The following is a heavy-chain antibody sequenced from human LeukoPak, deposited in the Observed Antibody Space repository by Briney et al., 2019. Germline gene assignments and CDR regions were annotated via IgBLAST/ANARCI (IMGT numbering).Heavy chain of an antibody. CDR3: ARISYGSTVVTPGDAFDI. D-gene: IGHD4-23*01. CDR2: IYTSGST. Sequence: SETLSLTCTVSGGSISSYYWSWIRQPAGKGLEWIGRIYTSGSTNYNPPLKSRVTMSVDTSKNQFSLKLSSVTAADTAVYYCARISYGSTVVTPGDAFDIWGQGTMVTVSS. CDR1: GGSISSYY. J-gene: IGHJ3*02. V-gene: IGHV4-4*07.